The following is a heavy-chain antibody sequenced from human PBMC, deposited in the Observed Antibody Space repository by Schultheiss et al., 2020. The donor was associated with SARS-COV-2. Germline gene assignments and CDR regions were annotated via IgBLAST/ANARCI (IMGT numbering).Heavy chain of an antibody. D-gene: IGHD3-22*01. CDR2: IVVGSGNT. J-gene: IGHJ6*02. CDR1: GFTFTSSA. Sequence: SVKVSCKASGFTFTSSAVQWVRQARGQRLEWIGWIVVGSGNTNYAQKFQERVTITRDMSTSTAYMELSSLRAEDTAVYYCAAQYYYDSSGYFVPNYGMDVWGQGTTVTV. V-gene: IGHV1-58*01. CDR3: AAQYYYDSSGYFVPNYGMDV.